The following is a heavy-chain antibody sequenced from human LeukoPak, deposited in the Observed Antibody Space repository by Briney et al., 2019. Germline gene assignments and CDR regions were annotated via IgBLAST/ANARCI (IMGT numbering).Heavy chain of an antibody. CDR3: ARSPYYYDSSGYYPRPYYYYMDV. J-gene: IGHJ6*03. CDR2: IIPIFGTT. CDR1: GGTFSSYA. Sequence: GASVKVSCTAPGGTFSSYAISWVRQAPGQGLEWMGGIIPIFGTTNYAHKFQGRVTIAADDTTSTAYMVLRSLRSEDTAVYYCARSPYYYDSSGYYPRPYYYYMDVWGKGTTVTISS. V-gene: IGHV1-69*13. D-gene: IGHD3-22*01.